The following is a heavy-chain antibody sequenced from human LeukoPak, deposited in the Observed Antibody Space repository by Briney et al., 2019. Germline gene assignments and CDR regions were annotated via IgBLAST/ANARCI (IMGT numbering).Heavy chain of an antibody. CDR3: ARGPFIAAALYP. D-gene: IGHD6-13*01. J-gene: IGHJ5*02. V-gene: IGHV4-30-2*01. CDR1: GGSINSGGYY. CDR2: IYHSGTT. Sequence: SETLSLTCTVSGGSINSGGYYWSWIRQPPGKGLEWIGYIYHSGTTYYNPSLKSRVTFSVDRSQNQFSLKLRSVTAADTAVYYCARGPFIAAALYPWGQGTLVTVSS.